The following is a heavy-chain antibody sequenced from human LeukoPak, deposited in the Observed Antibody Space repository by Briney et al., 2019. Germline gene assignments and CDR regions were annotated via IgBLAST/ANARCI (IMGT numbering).Heavy chain of an antibody. CDR2: IYYSGST. J-gene: IGHJ4*02. V-gene: IGHV4-30-4*01. Sequence: SETLSLTCTVSGGSISSGDYYWSWIRQPPGKGLEWMGYIYYSGSTYYNPSLKSRVTISVDTSKNQFSLKLSSVTAADTAVYYCASLDTAMVQPDYWGQGTLVTVSS. CDR3: ASLDTAMVQPDY. CDR1: GGSISSGDYY. D-gene: IGHD5-18*01.